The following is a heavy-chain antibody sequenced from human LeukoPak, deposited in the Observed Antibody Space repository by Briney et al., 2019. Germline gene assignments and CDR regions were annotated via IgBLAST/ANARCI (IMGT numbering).Heavy chain of an antibody. Sequence: SETLSLTCTVSGGSISGSSYYWGWIRQPPGKGLEWIGSIYYSGSTYYNPSLKSRVTISVDTSKNQFSLKLNSVTATDTAVYYCARGRGSWHNWGQGTLVTVSS. CDR2: IYYSGST. CDR1: GGSISGSSYY. CDR3: ARGRGSWHN. J-gene: IGHJ4*02. D-gene: IGHD6-13*01. V-gene: IGHV4-39*02.